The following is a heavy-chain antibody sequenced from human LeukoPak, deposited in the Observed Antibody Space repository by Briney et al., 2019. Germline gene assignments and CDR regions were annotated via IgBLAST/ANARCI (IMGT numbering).Heavy chain of an antibody. CDR3: ATSESQTRFDF. CDR1: GYSFTSYW. D-gene: IGHD1/OR15-1a*01. CDR2: IYPNDSDT. V-gene: IGHV5-51*01. Sequence: GESLQISCKGSGYSFTSYWIGWVRQMPGKGLEWMGIIYPNDSDTRYSPSFQGQVIISADKSINTAYLQWSSLKASYTAMYYCATSESQTRFDFWGQGTLVTVSS. J-gene: IGHJ4*02.